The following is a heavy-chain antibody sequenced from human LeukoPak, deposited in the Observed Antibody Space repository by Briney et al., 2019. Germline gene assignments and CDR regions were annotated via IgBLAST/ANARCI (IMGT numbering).Heavy chain of an antibody. CDR2: IIPIFGTA. J-gene: IGHJ4*02. CDR3: ARDTLPVTMVN. CDR1: GGTFISYA. D-gene: IGHD4/OR15-4a*01. Sequence: GASVKVSCKASGGTFISYAISWVRQAPGQGLEWMGRIIPIFGTANYAQKFQGRVTITTDESTSTAYKELSSLRSEDTAVYYCARDTLPVTMVNWGQGTLVTVSS. V-gene: IGHV1-69*05.